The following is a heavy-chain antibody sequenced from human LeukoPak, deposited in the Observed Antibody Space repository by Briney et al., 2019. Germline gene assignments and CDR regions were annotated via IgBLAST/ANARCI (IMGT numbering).Heavy chain of an antibody. Sequence: GGSPRLSCAASGFTFNSYSMHWVRQAPGKGLEWVTAISDDETYKFYADSVKGRFTISRDNSKNTLYLQMNSLRVEDTAIYYCTRGMLRQPPDYMDVWGKGTTVTISS. CDR1: GFTFNSYS. D-gene: IGHD3-10*02. J-gene: IGHJ6*03. V-gene: IGHV3-30-3*01. CDR2: ISDDETYK. CDR3: TRGMLRQPPDYMDV.